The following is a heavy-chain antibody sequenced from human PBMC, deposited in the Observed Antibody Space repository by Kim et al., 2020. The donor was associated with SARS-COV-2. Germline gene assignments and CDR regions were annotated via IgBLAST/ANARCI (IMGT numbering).Heavy chain of an antibody. CDR2: IYYSGST. CDR3: AREEIRYPRSDAFDI. J-gene: IGHJ3*02. Sequence: SETLSLTCTVSGGSISSSSYYWGWIRQPPGKGLEWIGSIYYSGSTYYNPSLKSRVTISVDTSKNQFSLKLSSVTAADTAVYYCAREEIRYPRSDAFDIWGQGTMVTVSS. V-gene: IGHV4-39*02. D-gene: IGHD3-9*01. CDR1: GGSISSSSYY.